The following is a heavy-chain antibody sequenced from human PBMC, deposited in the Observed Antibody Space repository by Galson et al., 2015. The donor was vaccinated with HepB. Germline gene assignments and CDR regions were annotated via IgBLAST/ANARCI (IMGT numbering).Heavy chain of an antibody. J-gene: IGHJ6*02. CDR3: TTVYCSSTSCLVFRYYYGMDV. V-gene: IGHV3-15*01. Sequence: SLRLSCAASGFTFSNAWMSWVRQAPGKGLEWVGRIKSKTDGGTTDYAAPVKGRFTISRDDSKNTLYLQMNSLKTEDTAVYYCTTVYCSSTSCLVFRYYYGMDVWGQGTTVTVSS. CDR1: GFTFSNAW. CDR2: IKSKTDGGTT. D-gene: IGHD2-2*01.